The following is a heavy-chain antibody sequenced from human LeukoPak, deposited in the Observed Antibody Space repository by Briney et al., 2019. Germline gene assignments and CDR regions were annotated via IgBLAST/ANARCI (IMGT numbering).Heavy chain of an antibody. CDR3: ASSVVAKVYYYYGMDV. J-gene: IGHJ6*02. CDR2: ISSSSSTI. CDR1: EFTFSSYS. V-gene: IGHV3-48*01. D-gene: IGHD2-15*01. Sequence: GGSLRLSCAASEFTFSSYSMSWVRQAPGKGLEWVSYISSSSSTISYPDSVKGRFTISRDNAKNSLYLQMNNLRAEDTAVYYCASSVVAKVYYYYGMDVWGQGTTVTVSS.